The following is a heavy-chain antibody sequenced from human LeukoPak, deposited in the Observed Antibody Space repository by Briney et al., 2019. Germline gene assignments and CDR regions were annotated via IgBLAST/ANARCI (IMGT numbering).Heavy chain of an antibody. CDR3: ARVFGSGSYSYFDY. CDR2: ISSSGGRT. D-gene: IGHD3-10*01. J-gene: IGHJ4*02. V-gene: IGHV3-23*01. Sequence: GGSLRLSCAASGFAFGTYDVAWVRQAPGKGLEWVSTISSSGGRTNYADSVKGRFTVSRDNSKYTLYLQMNSLRAEDTAVYYCARVFGSGSYSYFDYWGQGTLVTVSS. CDR1: GFAFGTYD.